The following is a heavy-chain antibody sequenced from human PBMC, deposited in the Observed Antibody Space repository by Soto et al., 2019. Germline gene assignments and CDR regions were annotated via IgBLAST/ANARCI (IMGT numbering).Heavy chain of an antibody. J-gene: IGHJ6*02. CDR2: ISGSGGST. Sequence: GGSLRLSCAASGFTFSSYAMSWVRQAPGKGLEWVSAISGSGGSTYYADSVKGRFTISRDNSKNTLYLQMNSLRAEDTAVYYCAKPAGEGAANYYYYGMDVWGQGTTVTVSS. D-gene: IGHD3-10*01. V-gene: IGHV3-23*01. CDR3: AKPAGEGAANYYYYGMDV. CDR1: GFTFSSYA.